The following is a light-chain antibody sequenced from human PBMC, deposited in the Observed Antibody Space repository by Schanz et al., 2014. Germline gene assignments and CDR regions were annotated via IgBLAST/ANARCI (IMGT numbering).Light chain of an antibody. Sequence: EIVLTQSPGTLSLSPGERATLSCRASQSVTDSLAWYQQRPGQAPRLLIYGASSRATGIPDRFSGSGSGTDFTLTISRLEPEDFAVYYCQQYGSSPITFGPGTKVDIK. CDR3: QQYGSSPIT. J-gene: IGKJ3*01. CDR1: QSVTDS. CDR2: GAS. V-gene: IGKV3-20*01.